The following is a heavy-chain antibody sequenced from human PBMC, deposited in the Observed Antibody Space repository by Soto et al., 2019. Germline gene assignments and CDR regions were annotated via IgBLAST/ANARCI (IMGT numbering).Heavy chain of an antibody. D-gene: IGHD3-22*01. J-gene: IGHJ4*02. CDR1: GGSISSTIHY. CDR3: ARLAYYFDTSGSYQTSPFDY. CDR2: IYYSGST. V-gene: IGHV4-39*01. Sequence: SETLSLTCTVSGGSISSTIHYWAGIRHPPGEGLEWIGNIYYSGSTYFNPSLESRVSMSVDTSKNQFSLRLSSVSAADTAVYYCARLAYYFDTSGSYQTSPFDYWGQGTLVTVSS.